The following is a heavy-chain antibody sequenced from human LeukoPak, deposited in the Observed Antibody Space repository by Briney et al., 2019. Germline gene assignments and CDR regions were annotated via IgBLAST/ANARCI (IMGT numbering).Heavy chain of an antibody. CDR1: GYTFTSYD. Sequence: ASVKVSCKASGYTFTSYDINWVRQAPGQGLEWMGWMNPNSGNTGYAQKFQGRVTMTRNTSISTAYMELSSLRSEDTAVYYCARGPRLLWFGELLDYYYYYGMDVWGQGTTVTVSS. D-gene: IGHD3-10*01. J-gene: IGHJ6*02. CDR2: MNPNSGNT. CDR3: ARGPRLLWFGELLDYYYYYGMDV. V-gene: IGHV1-8*01.